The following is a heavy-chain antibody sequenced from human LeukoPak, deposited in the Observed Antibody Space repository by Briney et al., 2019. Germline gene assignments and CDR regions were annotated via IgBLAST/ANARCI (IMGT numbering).Heavy chain of an antibody. CDR3: ARTYYYDSSGPYY. CDR2: IYYSGST. D-gene: IGHD3-22*01. CDR1: GGSISSYY. Sequence: SETLSLTCTVSGGSISSYYWSWIRQPPGKGLEWIGFIYYSGSTNYNPSLKSRVTISLDTSKKQFSLKLRSVTAADTAVYYCARTYYYDSSGPYYWGQGTLVTVSS. J-gene: IGHJ4*02. V-gene: IGHV4-59*12.